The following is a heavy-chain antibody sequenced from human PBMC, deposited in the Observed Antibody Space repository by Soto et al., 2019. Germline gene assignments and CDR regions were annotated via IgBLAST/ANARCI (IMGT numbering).Heavy chain of an antibody. V-gene: IGHV3-74*01. CDR2: INSDGSNT. D-gene: IGHD6-19*01. CDR1: GFTFSSSW. Sequence: EVQLVESGGGLVQPGGSLRLSCAASGFTFSSSWMHWVRQAPGKGLVWVSRINSDGSNTSYADSVKGRFTISRDNAKNTVYLQMNSLRAEDTAVYYCARPIAVTGGDFDYWGLGTLVTVSS. CDR3: ARPIAVTGGDFDY. J-gene: IGHJ4*02.